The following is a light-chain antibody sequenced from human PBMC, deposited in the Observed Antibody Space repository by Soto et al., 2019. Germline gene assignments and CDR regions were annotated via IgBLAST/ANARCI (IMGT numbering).Light chain of an antibody. J-gene: IGKJ2*01. CDR2: GSS. Sequence: EVVLTQSPGTLSLSPGERATLSCRASQSVSNKYLAWYQQKPGQAPRLLIFGSSDRATGIPDRFSGSGSGTDFTLTIRRLEPEDFAVYSCQQYGSSPPYTFGQGTKLEIK. CDR1: QSVSNKY. V-gene: IGKV3-20*01. CDR3: QQYGSSPPYT.